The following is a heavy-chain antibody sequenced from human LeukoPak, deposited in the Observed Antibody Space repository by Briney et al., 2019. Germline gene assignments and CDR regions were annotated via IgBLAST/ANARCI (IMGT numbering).Heavy chain of an antibody. D-gene: IGHD6-19*01. CDR2: LYYSGST. Sequence: SETLSLTWTVSGGSISSSSYYWGWIRQPPGKGLEWIGSLYYSGSTYYNPSLKSRVTISVDTSKNQFSLKLRSVTAADTAVYYCARLGSGWDYGYNWFDPWGQGTLVTVSS. CDR3: ARLGSGWDYGYNWFDP. CDR1: GGSISSSSYY. J-gene: IGHJ5*02. V-gene: IGHV4-39*01.